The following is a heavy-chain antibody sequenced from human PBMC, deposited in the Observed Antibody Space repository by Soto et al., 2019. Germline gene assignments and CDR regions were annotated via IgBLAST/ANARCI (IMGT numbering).Heavy chain of an antibody. J-gene: IGHJ4*02. CDR3: ARGGGYDFWSGSWYFDY. Sequence: SETLSLTCTVSGGSISRYYWSWIRQPPGKGLEWIGYIYYSGSTNYNPSLKSRVTISVDTSKNQFSLKLSSVTAADTAVYYCARGGGYDFWSGSWYFDYWGQGSLVTVSS. CDR1: GGSISRYY. V-gene: IGHV4-59*01. D-gene: IGHD3-3*01. CDR2: IYYSGST.